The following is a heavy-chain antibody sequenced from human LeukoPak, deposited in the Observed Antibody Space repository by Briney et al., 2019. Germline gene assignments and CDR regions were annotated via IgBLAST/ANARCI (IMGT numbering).Heavy chain of an antibody. CDR2: ISAYNGNT. CDR1: GYSFTSYG. V-gene: IGHV1-18*01. CDR3: AADSSGYSDY. Sequence: SVKVSCKASGYSFTSYGISWVRQAPGHGLEWMGWISAYNGNTNYAQKLQGRVTMTTDTSTSTAYMELRSLRSDDTAVYYCAADSSGYSDYWGQGTLVTVSS. J-gene: IGHJ4*02. D-gene: IGHD3-22*01.